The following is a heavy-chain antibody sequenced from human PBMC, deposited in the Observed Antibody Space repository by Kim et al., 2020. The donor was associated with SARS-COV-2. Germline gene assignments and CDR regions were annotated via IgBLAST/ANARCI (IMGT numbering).Heavy chain of an antibody. Sequence: YNPSLKTRVTMSVDTSKNQFSLNLSSVTAADTAVYYCARDEGTGYPYFDYWGQGTLVTVSS. V-gene: IGHV4-31*02. J-gene: IGHJ4*02. CDR3: ARDEGTGYPYFDY. D-gene: IGHD3-9*01.